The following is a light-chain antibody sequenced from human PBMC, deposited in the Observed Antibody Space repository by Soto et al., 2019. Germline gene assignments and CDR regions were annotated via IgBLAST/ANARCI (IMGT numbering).Light chain of an antibody. Sequence: EIVLTQSPGTLSLSPGERATLSCRASQSVSSSFLAWYQQKPGQAPRLLIYGASSRATGIPDRFSGSGSGTDFTLTISRLEAEDFAVYNCQQYSNSPRTFGQGTKVEIK. CDR2: GAS. CDR1: QSVSSSF. V-gene: IGKV3-20*01. J-gene: IGKJ1*01. CDR3: QQYSNSPRT.